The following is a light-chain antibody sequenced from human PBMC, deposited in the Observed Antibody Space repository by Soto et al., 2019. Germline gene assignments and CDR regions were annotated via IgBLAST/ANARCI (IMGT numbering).Light chain of an antibody. J-gene: IGLJ1*01. V-gene: IGLV2-18*02. Sequence: QSALTQPASVSGSPGQSITISCTGTSSDIGSYNRVSWYQQPPGTAPKLIIYEVNNRPSGVPDRFSGSKSGNTASLTISGLQAEDEADYCCNSFTTSSTYVFGTGTKLTVL. CDR3: NSFTTSSTYV. CDR1: SSDIGSYNR. CDR2: EVN.